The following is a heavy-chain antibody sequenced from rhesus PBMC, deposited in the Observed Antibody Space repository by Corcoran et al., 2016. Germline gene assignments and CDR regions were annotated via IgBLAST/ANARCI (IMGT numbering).Heavy chain of an antibody. CDR3: AKRAAAAGAYFDY. CDR2: IDPSDSDT. D-gene: IGHD6-25*01. J-gene: IGHJ4*01. V-gene: IGHV5-2*01. CDR1: GYSFTSYW. Sequence: EVQLVQSGAEVKRPGESLKISCKTSGYSFTSYWIRWVRQMPGKGLEGMGSIDPSDSDTRYSPSFQGQVTISADKSISTTYLQWSSLKASDSATYYWAKRAAAAGAYFDYWGQGVLVTVSS.